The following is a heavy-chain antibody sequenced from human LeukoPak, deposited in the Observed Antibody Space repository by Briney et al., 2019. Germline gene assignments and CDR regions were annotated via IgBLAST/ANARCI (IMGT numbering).Heavy chain of an antibody. CDR1: GVSISGYY. V-gene: IGHV4-4*09. CDR2: ISTSGNT. CDR3: ARRGGREQLIPYSLDY. Sequence: SETLSLTCTVSGVSISGYYLNWLRQPPGKGLEWIGYISTSGNTNYNPSLKSRVTISVDTSRNQFSLRLSSVTSADTAVYYCARRGGREQLIPYSLDYWGQGTLVTVSS. D-gene: IGHD6-13*01. J-gene: IGHJ4*02.